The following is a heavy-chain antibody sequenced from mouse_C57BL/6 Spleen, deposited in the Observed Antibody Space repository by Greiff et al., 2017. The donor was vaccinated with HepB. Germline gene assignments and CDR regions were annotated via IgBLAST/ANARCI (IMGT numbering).Heavy chain of an antibody. CDR2: ISDGGSYT. V-gene: IGHV5-4*03. J-gene: IGHJ4*01. D-gene: IGHD1-1*01. CDR3: AGACYYGRSALDY. Sequence: EVKLMESGGGLVKPGGSLKLSCAASGFTFSSYAMSWVRQTPEKRLEWVAHISDGGSYTYYPDNVKGRFTISRDNAKNNLYLQMSQLKSEYTAMYCCAGACYYGRSALDYWGQGTSVTVSS. CDR1: GFTFSSYA.